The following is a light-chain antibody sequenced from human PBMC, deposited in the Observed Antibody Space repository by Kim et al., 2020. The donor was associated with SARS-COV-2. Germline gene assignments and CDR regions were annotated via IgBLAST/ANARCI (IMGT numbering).Light chain of an antibody. Sequence: DTPPCYGGRSNFGGIAGSWYQQAPGAAPKLLIYGNNQRPSGVPDRCAGSKSGTSASLAISGLQSEDEADYYCGAWDDSLNGHWVFGGGTKMTVL. J-gene: IGLJ3*02. CDR2: GNN. V-gene: IGLV1-44*01. CDR3: GAWDDSLNGHWV. CDR1: RSNFGGIA.